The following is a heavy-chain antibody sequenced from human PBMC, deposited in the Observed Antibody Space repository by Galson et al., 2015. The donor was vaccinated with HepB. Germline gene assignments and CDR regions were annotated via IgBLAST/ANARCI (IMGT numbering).Heavy chain of an antibody. Sequence: SLRLSCAASGFTFSSYAMHWVRQAPGKGLEWVAVMSYDGSNKYYADSVKGRFTISRDNSKNTLYLQMNSLRAEDTAVYYCARDSLAAAIPGNWFDPWGQGTLVTVSS. CDR3: ARDSLAAAIPGNWFDP. V-gene: IGHV3-30-3*01. D-gene: IGHD2-2*02. CDR2: MSYDGSNK. CDR1: GFTFSSYA. J-gene: IGHJ5*02.